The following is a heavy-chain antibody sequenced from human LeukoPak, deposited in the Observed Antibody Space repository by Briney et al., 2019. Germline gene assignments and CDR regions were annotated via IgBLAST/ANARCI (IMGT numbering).Heavy chain of an antibody. CDR3: ARASRNCGGDCYTIDY. J-gene: IGHJ4*02. CDR2: IYYSGST. D-gene: IGHD2-21*02. Sequence: SETLSLTCNVSGGSVSSGSYYWSWIRQPPGKGLEWIGYIYYSGSTNYNPSLKSRVTISVDTSKNQFSLKLSSVTAADTAVYYCARASRNCGGDCYTIDYWGLGTLVTVSS. V-gene: IGHV4-61*01. CDR1: GGSVSSGSYY.